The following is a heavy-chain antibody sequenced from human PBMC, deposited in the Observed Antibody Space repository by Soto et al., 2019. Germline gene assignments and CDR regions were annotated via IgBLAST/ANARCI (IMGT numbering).Heavy chain of an antibody. Sequence: SETLSLTCTVSGGSISSYYWSWIRQPPGKGLEWIGYINHSGGTDSNPSLKSRVTMSLDTSKNQFSLKLSSMTAADTAVYYCARHYGDSFWGQGALVTVSS. J-gene: IGHJ4*02. D-gene: IGHD4-17*01. CDR1: GGSISSYY. V-gene: IGHV4-59*01. CDR2: INHSGGT. CDR3: ARHYGDSF.